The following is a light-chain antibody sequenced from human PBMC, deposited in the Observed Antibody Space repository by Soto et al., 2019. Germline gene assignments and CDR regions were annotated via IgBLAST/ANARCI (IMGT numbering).Light chain of an antibody. Sequence: QSALTQPPSASGSPGPSVTISCTGSGSDIGGYNSVSWYQQHPGKAPKLIIYDVTERPSGVPDRFSGSKSGTTASLTVSGLQAEDEADYYCCSYADSNSLVFGGGTKLTVL. CDR2: DVT. V-gene: IGLV2-8*01. J-gene: IGLJ2*01. CDR3: CSYADSNSLV. CDR1: GSDIGGYNS.